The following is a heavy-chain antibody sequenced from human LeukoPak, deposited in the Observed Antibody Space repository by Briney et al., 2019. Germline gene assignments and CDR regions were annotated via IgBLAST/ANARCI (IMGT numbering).Heavy chain of an antibody. V-gene: IGHV1-2*02. CDR3: ARMRATGWNYYYYYYMDV. Sequence: ASVKVSCKASGYTFTGYYMHWVRQPPGQGLEWMGWINPNSGGTNYAQKFQGRVTMTRDTSISTAYMELSRLRSDDTAVYYCARMRATGWNYYYYYYMDVWGKGTTVTVSS. CDR1: GYTFTGYY. J-gene: IGHJ6*03. CDR2: INPNSGGT. D-gene: IGHD1-1*01.